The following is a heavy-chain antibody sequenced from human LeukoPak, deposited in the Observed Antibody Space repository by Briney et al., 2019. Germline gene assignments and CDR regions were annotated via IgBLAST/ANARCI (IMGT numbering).Heavy chain of an antibody. Sequence: PGRSPRLSCAASGFTFSSYAMHWVRQAPGKGLEWVAVISYDGSNKYYADSVKGRFTISRDNSKNTLYLQMNSLRAEDTAVYYCARDIVVAKYYYYGMDVWGQGTTVTVSS. CDR2: ISYDGSNK. D-gene: IGHD2-2*01. CDR1: GFTFSSYA. CDR3: ARDIVVAKYYYYGMDV. J-gene: IGHJ6*02. V-gene: IGHV3-30-3*01.